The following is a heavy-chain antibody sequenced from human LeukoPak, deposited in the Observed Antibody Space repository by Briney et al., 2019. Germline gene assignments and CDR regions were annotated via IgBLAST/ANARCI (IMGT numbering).Heavy chain of an antibody. J-gene: IGHJ4*02. CDR2: IIPIFGTA. D-gene: IGHD5-18*01. CDR3: ATARGYSYGFVY. V-gene: IGHV1-69*13. CDR1: GGTFSSYA. Sequence: SVKVSCKASGGTFSSYAISWVRQAPGQGLEWMGGIIPIFGTANYAQKFQGRVTITADESTSTAYIELSSLRSEDTAVYYCATARGYSYGFVYWGQGTLVTVSS.